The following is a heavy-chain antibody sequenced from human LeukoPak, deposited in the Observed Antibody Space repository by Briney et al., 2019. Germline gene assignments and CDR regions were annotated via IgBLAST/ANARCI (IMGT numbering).Heavy chain of an antibody. CDR1: GGSISSYY. D-gene: IGHD4-11*01. Sequence: SETLSLTCTVSGGSISSYYWSWIRQPPGKGLEWIGYIYTSGSTNYNPSLKSRVTISVDTSKNQFSLKLSSVTAADTAVYYCARRVMTTGRNWFDPWGQGTLVTVSS. CDR2: IYTSGST. V-gene: IGHV4-4*09. CDR3: ARRVMTTGRNWFDP. J-gene: IGHJ5*02.